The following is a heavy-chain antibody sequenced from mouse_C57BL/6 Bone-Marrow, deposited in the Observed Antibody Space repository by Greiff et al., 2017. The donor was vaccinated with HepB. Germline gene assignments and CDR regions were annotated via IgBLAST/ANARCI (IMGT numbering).Heavy chain of an antibody. CDR3: TRVDYGSSSAWFAY. J-gene: IGHJ3*01. CDR2: ISDGGSYT. D-gene: IGHD1-1*01. V-gene: IGHV5-4*01. Sequence: EVHLVESGGGLVKPGGSLKLSCAASGFTFSSYAMSWVRQTPEKRLEWVATISDGGSYTYYPDNVKGRFTISRDNAKNNLYLQRSHLKSEDTAMYYCTRVDYGSSSAWFAYWGQGTLVTVSA. CDR1: GFTFSSYA.